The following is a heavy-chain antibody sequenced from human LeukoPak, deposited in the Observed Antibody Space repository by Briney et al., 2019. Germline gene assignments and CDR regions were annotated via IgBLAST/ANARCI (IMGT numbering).Heavy chain of an antibody. CDR2: ISGSGGST. J-gene: IGHJ1*01. Sequence: GGSPRLSCAASGFTFSSYAMSWVRQAPGKGLEWVSAISGSGGSTYYADSVKGRFTISRDNSKNTLYLQMNSLRAEDTAVYYCAKDLIAVAGPEYFQHWGQGTLVTVSS. V-gene: IGHV3-23*01. D-gene: IGHD6-19*01. CDR1: GFTFSSYA. CDR3: AKDLIAVAGPEYFQH.